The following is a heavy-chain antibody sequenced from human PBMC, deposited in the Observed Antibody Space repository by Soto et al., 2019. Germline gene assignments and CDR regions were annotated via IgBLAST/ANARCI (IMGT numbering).Heavy chain of an antibody. CDR3: ARVGDGERSGYYYGMDV. V-gene: IGHV3-21*01. D-gene: IGHD3-16*01. Sequence: GGSLRLSCAASGFTFSSYSMNWVRQAPGKGLEWVSSISSSSSYIYYADSVKGRFTISRDNARNSLYLQMNSLRAEDTAVYYCARVGDGERSGYYYGMDVWGQGTTVTVSS. CDR1: GFTFSSYS. J-gene: IGHJ6*02. CDR2: ISSSSSYI.